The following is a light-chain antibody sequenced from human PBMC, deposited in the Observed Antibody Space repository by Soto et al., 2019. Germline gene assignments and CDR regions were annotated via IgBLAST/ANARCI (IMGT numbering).Light chain of an antibody. Sequence: DIVMTQSPDSLAVSLGERATINCKSSQSVLYSSNNKNYLAWYQHKPGQPPKLLIDWASTRHSGVPDRFSGSGSGTTFTLTSSSLQAEDVAVYYCQQFYSTPYTFGQGTKLEIK. CDR1: QSVLYSSNNKNY. V-gene: IGKV4-1*01. CDR2: WAS. J-gene: IGKJ2*01. CDR3: QQFYSTPYT.